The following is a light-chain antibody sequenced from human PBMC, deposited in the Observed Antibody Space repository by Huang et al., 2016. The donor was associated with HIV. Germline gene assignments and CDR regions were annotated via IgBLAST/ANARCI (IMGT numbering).Light chain of an antibody. CDR3: QQRSNWPFT. Sequence: EIVLTQSPATRSLSPGERATLSCRTSQSVSSYLAWYQQKPGQAPRLLVYDASNRATGIPARFSGSGSGTDFTLTISSLEPEDFAVYYCQQRSNWPFTFGGGTKVEIK. V-gene: IGKV3-11*01. J-gene: IGKJ4*01. CDR2: DAS. CDR1: QSVSSY.